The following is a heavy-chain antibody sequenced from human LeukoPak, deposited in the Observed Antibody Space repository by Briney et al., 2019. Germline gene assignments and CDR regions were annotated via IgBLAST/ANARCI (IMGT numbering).Heavy chain of an antibody. J-gene: IGHJ4*02. Sequence: GASVKVSCKASGYTFTSYAMNWVRQAPGQGLEWMGWINTNTGNPTYAQGFTGRFVFSLDTSVSTAYLQISSLKAEDTAVYYCARGALNVDAKEYYFDYWGQGTLVTVSS. CDR3: ARGALNVDAKEYYFDY. CDR2: INTNTGNP. V-gene: IGHV7-4-1*02. CDR1: GYTFTSYA. D-gene: IGHD3-10*01.